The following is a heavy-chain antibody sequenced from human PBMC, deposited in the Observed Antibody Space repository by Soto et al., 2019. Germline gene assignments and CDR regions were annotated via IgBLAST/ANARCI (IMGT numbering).Heavy chain of an antibody. Sequence: GGSLRLSCAASGFTVSSNYMSWVRQAPGKGLEWVSVIYSGGSTYYADSVKGRFTISRDNSKNTLYLQMNSLRAEDTAVYYCARENYYDSSGYYWFDPWGQGTLVTVSS. V-gene: IGHV3-53*01. CDR3: ARENYYDSSGYYWFDP. CDR2: IYSGGST. D-gene: IGHD3-22*01. CDR1: GFTVSSNY. J-gene: IGHJ5*02.